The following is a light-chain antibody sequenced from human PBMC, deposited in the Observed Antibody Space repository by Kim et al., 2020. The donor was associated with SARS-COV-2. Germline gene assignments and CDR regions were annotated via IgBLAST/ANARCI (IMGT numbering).Light chain of an antibody. CDR2: GAT. CDR1: QSIGSRY. V-gene: IGKV3-20*01. CDR3: QQYGSSST. J-gene: IGKJ2*01. Sequence: SLSARESASRCASASQSIGSRYLAWYQQRAARGPRLLIYGATNRAAGVPYRFSGGGSETDFTLTISRLEPEDFAVYYCQQYGSSSTFGQGTKLEI.